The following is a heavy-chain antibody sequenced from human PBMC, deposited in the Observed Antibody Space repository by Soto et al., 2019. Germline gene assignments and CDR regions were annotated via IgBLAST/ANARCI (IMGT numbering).Heavy chain of an antibody. CDR1: GFTFSTVW. CDR2: IKSKTDGGTT. Sequence: GGSLRLSCAASGFTFSTVWMSWVRQAPGKGLEWVGRIKSKTDGGTTDYAAPVKGRFTISRDDSKNTLYLQMNSLKTEDTAVYYCTRLERDYYYGMDVWGQGTTVTVSS. J-gene: IGHJ6*02. V-gene: IGHV3-15*01. CDR3: TRLERDYYYGMDV.